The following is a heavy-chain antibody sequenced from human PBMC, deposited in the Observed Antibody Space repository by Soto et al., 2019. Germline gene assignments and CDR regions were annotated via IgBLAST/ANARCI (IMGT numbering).Heavy chain of an antibody. CDR1: GLTFSSSA. CDR2: IDVGSANA. D-gene: IGHD5-18*01. J-gene: IGHJ4*02. Sequence: QMQLVQSGPEVKKPGTSVKVSCKASGLTFSSSAVHWVRQARGHRLEWIGWIDVGSANAKYAQMLQERVTISRDMSTSTAYMELSSLRPEDTAVHYCAADMGGYIYGLGTYWGQGTLVTVSS. CDR3: AADMGGYIYGLGTY. V-gene: IGHV1-58*01.